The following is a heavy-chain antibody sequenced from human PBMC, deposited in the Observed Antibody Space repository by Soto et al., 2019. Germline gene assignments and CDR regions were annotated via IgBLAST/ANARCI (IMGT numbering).Heavy chain of an antibody. J-gene: IGHJ6*02. Sequence: PGGSLRLSCAASGFTFSSYAMSWVRQAPGKGLEWVSAISGSGGSTYYADSVKGRFTISRDNSKNTLYLQMNSLRAEDTAVYYCAKATSGLSWGYYYYYGMDVWGQGTTVTVSS. CDR2: ISGSGGST. D-gene: IGHD3-16*01. CDR3: AKATSGLSWGYYYYYGMDV. CDR1: GFTFSSYA. V-gene: IGHV3-23*01.